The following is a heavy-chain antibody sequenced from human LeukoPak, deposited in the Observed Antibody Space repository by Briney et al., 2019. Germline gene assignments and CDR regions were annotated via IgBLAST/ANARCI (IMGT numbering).Heavy chain of an antibody. D-gene: IGHD3-10*01. CDR1: GDTFSDYY. J-gene: IGHJ4*02. CDR3: ARAGDQYFEY. CDR2: INPTGDDA. Sequence: ASVKVSCKASGDTFSDYYIHWVRQAPGQGLEWMGIINPTGDDANYTQNFQGRVTLTRDTFASTVYMELTSLRSEDTAVYYCARAGDQYFEYWGQGTPVTVSS. V-gene: IGHV1-46*01.